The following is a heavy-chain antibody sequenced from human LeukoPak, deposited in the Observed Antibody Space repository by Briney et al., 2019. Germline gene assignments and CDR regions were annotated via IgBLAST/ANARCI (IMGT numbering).Heavy chain of an antibody. D-gene: IGHD4-17*01. CDR1: GGSISSSSYY. CDR2: IYYSGST. J-gene: IGHJ4*02. Sequence: SETLSLTCTVSGGSISSSSYYWGWIRRPPGKGLEWIGSIYYSGSTYYNPSLKSRVTISVDTSKNQFSLKLSSVTAADTAVYYCARGGYGDYTSDYWGQGTLVTVSS. V-gene: IGHV4-39*07. CDR3: ARGGYGDYTSDY.